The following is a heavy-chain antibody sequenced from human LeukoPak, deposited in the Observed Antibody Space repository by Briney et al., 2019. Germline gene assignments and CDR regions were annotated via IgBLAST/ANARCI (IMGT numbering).Heavy chain of an antibody. V-gene: IGHV4-59*01. J-gene: IGHJ4*02. CDR3: ARSTGSTMFIDY. CDR1: GGSISPYY. D-gene: IGHD3-10*02. CDR2: IYYSGNT. Sequence: SETLSLTCTVSGGSISPYYWSWIRQPPGKGLEWLGYIYYSGNTDYNPSLKIRVAISVDTSKNQFSLKLSSVTAADTAVYYCARSTGSTMFIDYWGQETLVTVSS.